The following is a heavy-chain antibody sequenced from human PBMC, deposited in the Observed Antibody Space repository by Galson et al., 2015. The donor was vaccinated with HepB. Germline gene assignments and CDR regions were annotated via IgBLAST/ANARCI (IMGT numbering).Heavy chain of an antibody. CDR2: ISGNGGRT. V-gene: IGHV3-23*01. D-gene: IGHD4-17*01. Sequence: LRLSCAASGFTFTSYAMSWVRQAPGKGLEWVSAISGNGGRTFYADSVKGRFTISRDNSKNTLYLQMNNLRAEDTAVYYCAKAHYGDFDYWGQGTLVTVSS. J-gene: IGHJ4*02. CDR3: AKAHYGDFDY. CDR1: GFTFTSYA.